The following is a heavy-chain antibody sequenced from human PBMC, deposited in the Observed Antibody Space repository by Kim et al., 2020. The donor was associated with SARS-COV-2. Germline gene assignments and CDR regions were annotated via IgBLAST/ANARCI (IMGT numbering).Heavy chain of an antibody. D-gene: IGHD3-16*02. CDR3: ARDGPLWSLDH. J-gene: IGHJ4*02. CDR1: GGPLNTHT. CDR2: IIPVLGIA. Sequence: SVKVSCKVSGGPLNTHTISWVRQAPGQGLEWMGRIIPVLGIAKYEQKFQGRITITADKSTSTVDMELRSLSSADTAIYYCARDGPLWSLDHWGQGSLVTVSS. V-gene: IGHV1-69*04.